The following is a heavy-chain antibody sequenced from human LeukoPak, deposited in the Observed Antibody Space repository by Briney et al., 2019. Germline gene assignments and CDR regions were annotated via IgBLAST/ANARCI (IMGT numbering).Heavy chain of an antibody. Sequence: GASVKVSCKASGGTFSSYAISWVRQAPGQGLEWMGRIIPILGIANYAQKFQGRVTITADKSTSTAYMELSSLRAEDTAVYYCAKPGQWLPDAFDIWGQGTMVTVSS. CDR2: IIPILGIA. CDR1: GGTFSSYA. J-gene: IGHJ3*02. D-gene: IGHD6-19*01. V-gene: IGHV1-69*04. CDR3: AKPGQWLPDAFDI.